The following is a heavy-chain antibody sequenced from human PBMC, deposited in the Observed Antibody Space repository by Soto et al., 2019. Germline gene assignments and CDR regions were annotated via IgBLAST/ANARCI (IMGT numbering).Heavy chain of an antibody. CDR1: GDSVSSNSAA. D-gene: IGHD3-16*02. Sequence: QSPTLSLTCAISGDSVSSNSAAWNWIRQSPSRGLEWLGRTYYRSKWYNDYAVSVKSRITINPDTSKNQFSLQLNSVTPEDTAVYYCASSWGSYRYTDAFDIWGQGTMVTVSS. CDR2: TYYRSKWYN. J-gene: IGHJ3*02. V-gene: IGHV6-1*01. CDR3: ASSWGSYRYTDAFDI.